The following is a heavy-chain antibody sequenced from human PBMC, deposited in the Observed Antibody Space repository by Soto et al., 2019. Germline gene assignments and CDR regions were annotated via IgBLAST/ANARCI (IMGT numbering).Heavy chain of an antibody. CDR1: GGTNKTYT. Sequence: VQFVQSGAELKKPGSSVRVSYRASGGTNKTYTVSWVRQAPGQGLEWMGAFIPSFPAPNFAQRFKGRLTLTTDESTNTGFMELSGLRPEDTALYFCATGEVVPSFPNWLDTWGQGTHVIVSS. V-gene: IGHV1-69*05. J-gene: IGHJ5*02. CDR3: ATGEVVPSFPNWLDT. CDR2: FIPSFPAP. D-gene: IGHD2-21*01.